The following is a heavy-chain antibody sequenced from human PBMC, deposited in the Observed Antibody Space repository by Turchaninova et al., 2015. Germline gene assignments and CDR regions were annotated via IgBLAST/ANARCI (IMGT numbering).Heavy chain of an antibody. Sequence: QVQLLQSGGEVKKPGASVKVSCKASGYTFTRYGISWVRQAPGQGLEWMGGISGYNGNTKYAQKVQDRVTMTTDTSTSTAYMELQSLRSDDTAVYYCARNGVAVAGNPYDYWGQGTLVTVSS. V-gene: IGHV1-18*04. CDR3: ARNGVAVAGNPYDY. CDR2: ISGYNGNT. J-gene: IGHJ4*02. CDR1: GYTFTRYG. D-gene: IGHD6-19*01.